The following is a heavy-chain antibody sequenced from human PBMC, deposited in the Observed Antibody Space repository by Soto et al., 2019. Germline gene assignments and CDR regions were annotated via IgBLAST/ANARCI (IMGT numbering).Heavy chain of an antibody. Sequence: ASVKVSCKVSGYTLTELSMHWVRQAPGKGLEWMGGFDPEDGETIYAQKFQGRVTMTEDTSTDTAYMELSSLRSEDTAVYYCATFVAYSSSWYGPLSFDYWGQGTLVTVS. CDR1: GYTLTELS. V-gene: IGHV1-24*01. CDR2: FDPEDGET. D-gene: IGHD6-13*01. J-gene: IGHJ4*02. CDR3: ATFVAYSSSWYGPLSFDY.